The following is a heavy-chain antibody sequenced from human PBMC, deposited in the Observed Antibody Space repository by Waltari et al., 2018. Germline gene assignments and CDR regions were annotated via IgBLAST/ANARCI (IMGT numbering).Heavy chain of an antibody. CDR2: INDSGGT. V-gene: IGHV4-34*02. Sequence: QVQLQQWGAGLLKPSETLSLTCGVDGGSLSGHYWSWIRQPPGKGLEWIGEINDSGGTNYNPSLESRVTMSVDTSRKQFSLRLFSVTAADTAVYYCARGSPMMYGMIRHRAFGYWGRGTLVTVSS. CDR1: GGSLSGHY. D-gene: IGHD2-8*01. J-gene: IGHJ4*02. CDR3: ARGSPMMYGMIRHRAFGY.